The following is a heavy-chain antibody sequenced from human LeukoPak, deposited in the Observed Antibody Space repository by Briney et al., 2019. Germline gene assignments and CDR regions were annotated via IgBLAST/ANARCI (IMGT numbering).Heavy chain of an antibody. V-gene: IGHV3-48*04. Sequence: GGSLRLPCTASGFTFRSHSMIWVRQAPGKGLEWISYISGSSGTIYYADSVKGRFIISRDNAKNSLYLQMNSLRAEDTAVYYCARDENCSSTSCSSYAFDIWGQGTMVTVSS. CDR2: ISGSSGTI. CDR1: GFTFRSHS. D-gene: IGHD2-2*01. CDR3: ARDENCSSTSCSSYAFDI. J-gene: IGHJ3*02.